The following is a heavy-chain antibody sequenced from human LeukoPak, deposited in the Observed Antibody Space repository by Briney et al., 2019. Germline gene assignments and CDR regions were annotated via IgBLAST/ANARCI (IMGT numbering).Heavy chain of an antibody. V-gene: IGHV3-33*01. J-gene: IGHJ4*02. CDR3: ARGAYYDSSGYYAFDY. D-gene: IGHD3-22*01. Sequence: GGSLRLSCAASGFTFSSYGMHWVRQAPGKGLEWVAVIWYDGSNKYYADSVKGRFTISRDDSKNTLYLQMNSLRAEDTAVYYCARGAYYDSSGYYAFDYWGQGTLVTVSS. CDR2: IWYDGSNK. CDR1: GFTFSSYG.